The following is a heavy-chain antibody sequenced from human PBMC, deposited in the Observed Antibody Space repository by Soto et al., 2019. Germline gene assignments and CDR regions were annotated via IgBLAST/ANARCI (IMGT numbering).Heavy chain of an antibody. V-gene: IGHV4-30-4*01. CDR1: GGSISSGDYY. D-gene: IGHD3-3*01. Sequence: SETLSLTCTVSGGSISSGDYYWSWIRHPPGKGLEWIGYIYYSGSTYYNPSLKSRVTISVDTSKNQFSLKLSSVTAADTAVYYCARAGRFLEWFFDWGQGTLVTVSS. CDR3: ARAGRFLEWFFD. J-gene: IGHJ4*02. CDR2: IYYSGST.